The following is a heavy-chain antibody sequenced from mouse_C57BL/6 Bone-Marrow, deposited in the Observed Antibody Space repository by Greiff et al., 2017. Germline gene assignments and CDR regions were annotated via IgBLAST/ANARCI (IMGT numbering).Heavy chain of an antibody. CDR1: GYTFTSYG. V-gene: IGHV1-81*01. D-gene: IGHD4-1*01. Sequence: VQLQQSGAELARPGASVKLSCKASGYTFTSYGISWVKQRTGQGLEWIGEIFPRSGNTYYNEKFKGKATLTADKSSSTAYMELRSLTSEDSAVYFWARSLTGTGAYWGQGTLVTVSA. CDR3: ARSLTGTGAY. J-gene: IGHJ3*01. CDR2: IFPRSGNT.